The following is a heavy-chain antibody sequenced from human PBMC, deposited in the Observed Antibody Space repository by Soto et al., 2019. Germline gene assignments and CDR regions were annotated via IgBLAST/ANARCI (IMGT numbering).Heavy chain of an antibody. Sequence: PSETLALTCTVSGGSISSGYYYWSWIRQPPGKGLEWIGYIYYSGGTYYNPSLKSRVTISVDTSKNQFSLKLSSVTAADTAVYYCASSLRYFDWLLSFYWFDPWGQGTLVTVSS. CDR3: ASSLRYFDWLLSFYWFDP. V-gene: IGHV4-30-4*01. J-gene: IGHJ5*02. D-gene: IGHD3-9*01. CDR1: GGSISSGYYY. CDR2: IYYSGGT.